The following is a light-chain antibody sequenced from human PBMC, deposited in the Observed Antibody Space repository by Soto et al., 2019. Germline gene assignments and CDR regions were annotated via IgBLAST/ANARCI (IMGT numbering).Light chain of an antibody. CDR1: QSVSSDY. CDR2: GAS. Sequence: EIVLTQSPGTLSLSPGDRATLSCRASQSVSSDYLAWYQQKPGQAPRLLLYGASSRAIGIPDRFSGSGSGTDVTLTISRLEPEDFAVYHCQQYDTSPPLTFGGGTKVEI. V-gene: IGKV3-20*01. CDR3: QQYDTSPPLT. J-gene: IGKJ4*01.